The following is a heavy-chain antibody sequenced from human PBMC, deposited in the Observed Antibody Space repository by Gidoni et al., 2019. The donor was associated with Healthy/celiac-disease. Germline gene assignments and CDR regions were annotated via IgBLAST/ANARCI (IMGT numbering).Heavy chain of an antibody. CDR1: GFTFISYG. J-gene: IGHJ4*02. CDR3: AKDYYGSGSYFDY. Sequence: QVQLVESGGGVVQPGRSLRLPCSASGFTFISYGMHWVRQAPGKGLEWVAVISYDGSNKYYADSVKGRFTISRDNSKNTLYLQMNSLRAEDTAVYYCAKDYYGSGSYFDYWGQGTLVTVSS. D-gene: IGHD3-10*01. CDR2: ISYDGSNK. V-gene: IGHV3-30*18.